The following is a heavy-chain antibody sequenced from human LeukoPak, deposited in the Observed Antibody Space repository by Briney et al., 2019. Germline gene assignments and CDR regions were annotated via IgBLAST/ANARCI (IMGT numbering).Heavy chain of an antibody. CDR3: ARDAPPIVATPIDY. J-gene: IGHJ4*02. Sequence: ETLSLTCTVSGGSISSNGYYWGWIRQPPGKGLEWVSVIYSGGSTYYADSVKGRFTISRDNSKNTLYLQMNSLRAEDTAVYYCARDAPPIVATPIDYWGQGTLVTVSS. CDR1: GGSISSNGYY. CDR2: IYSGGST. V-gene: IGHV3-66*01. D-gene: IGHD5-12*01.